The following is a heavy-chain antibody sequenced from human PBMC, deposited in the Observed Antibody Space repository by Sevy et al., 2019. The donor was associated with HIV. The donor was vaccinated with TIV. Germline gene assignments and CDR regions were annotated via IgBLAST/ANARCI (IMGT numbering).Heavy chain of an antibody. V-gene: IGHV3-23*01. D-gene: IGHD1-20*01. CDR3: AKDGYKPSVGDENYYYYYMDV. CDR1: GFIFSSYA. Sequence: GGSLRLSCAASGFIFSSYAMSWVRQAPGKGLEWVSAISGSGGSTYYADSVKGRFTISRDNSKNTLYLQMNSLRAEDTAVYYCAKDGYKPSVGDENYYYYYMDVWGKGTTVTVS. CDR2: ISGSGGST. J-gene: IGHJ6*03.